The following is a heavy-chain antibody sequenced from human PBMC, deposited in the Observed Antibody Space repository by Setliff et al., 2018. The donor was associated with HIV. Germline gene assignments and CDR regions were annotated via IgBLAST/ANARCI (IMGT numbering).Heavy chain of an antibody. CDR2: IVDSGAT. V-gene: IGHV4-34*12. CDR1: GGSLNKYY. CDR3: ARAPSCPDSWSYIYYSSYYGMDV. D-gene: IGHD3-10*01. J-gene: IGHJ6*02. Sequence: SETLSLTCGLYGGSLNKYYWTWIRKSRGKGREWIGEIVDSGATNYNPSLKSRVTILLDTSKKQFSLKLNSVTAADAAVYYCARAPSCPDSWSYIYYSSYYGMDVWGHGTTVTVSS.